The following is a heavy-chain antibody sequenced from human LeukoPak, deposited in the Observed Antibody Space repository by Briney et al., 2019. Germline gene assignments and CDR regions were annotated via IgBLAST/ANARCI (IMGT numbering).Heavy chain of an antibody. CDR1: GGTFSSYA. Sequence: SVKVSCKASGGTFSSYAISWVRQAPGQGLEWMGRIIPILGITNYAQKFQGRVTITVDESTSTAYMELSSLRSEDTAVYYCARGVGYDFWSGYSYMDVWGKGTTVTVSS. V-gene: IGHV1-69*04. CDR2: IIPILGIT. J-gene: IGHJ6*03. CDR3: ARGVGYDFWSGYSYMDV. D-gene: IGHD3-3*01.